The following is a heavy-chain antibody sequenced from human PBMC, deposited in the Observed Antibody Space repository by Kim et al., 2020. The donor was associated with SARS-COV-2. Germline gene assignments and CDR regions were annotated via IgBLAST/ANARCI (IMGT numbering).Heavy chain of an antibody. Sequence: GGSLRLSCSASGFTFSSYAMHWVRQAPGKGLECVSAISRNGGSTYYADSVKGRFTISRDNSKNTLYLQMSSLRAEDTAVYYCVRVQSWFGCYFDYWGQGTLVTVSS. CDR3: VRVQSWFGCYFDY. CDR1: GFTFSSYA. V-gene: IGHV3-64D*06. J-gene: IGHJ4*02. CDR2: ISRNGGST. D-gene: IGHD3-10*01.